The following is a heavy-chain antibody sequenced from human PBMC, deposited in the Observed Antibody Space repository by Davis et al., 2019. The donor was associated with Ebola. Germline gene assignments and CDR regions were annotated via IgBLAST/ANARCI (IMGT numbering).Heavy chain of an antibody. CDR2: IYYSGST. V-gene: IGHV4-39*01. J-gene: IGHJ4*02. D-gene: IGHD2-15*01. CDR1: GGSISSSSYY. CDR3: ARRVSSRGGCLDY. Sequence: SETLSLTCPVSGGSISSSSYYWGWLRQPPGKGLEWIGSIYYSGSTYYNPSLKSRVTISVDTSKNQFSLKLSSVTAADTAVYYCARRVSSRGGCLDYWGQGTLVTVSS.